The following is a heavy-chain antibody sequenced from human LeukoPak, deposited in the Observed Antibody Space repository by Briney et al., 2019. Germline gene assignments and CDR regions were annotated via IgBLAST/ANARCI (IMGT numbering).Heavy chain of an antibody. CDR2: IIPIFGTA. CDR3: ARDLAITIFGVVIRTDAFDI. Sequence: SVNVSCKASVGTFSSYAISWVRQAPGQGLEWMGGIIPIFGTANYAQKFQGRVTITADESTSTAYMELSSLRSEDTAVYYCARDLAITIFGVVIRTDAFDIWGQGTMVTVSS. CDR1: VGTFSSYA. V-gene: IGHV1-69*13. D-gene: IGHD3-3*01. J-gene: IGHJ3*02.